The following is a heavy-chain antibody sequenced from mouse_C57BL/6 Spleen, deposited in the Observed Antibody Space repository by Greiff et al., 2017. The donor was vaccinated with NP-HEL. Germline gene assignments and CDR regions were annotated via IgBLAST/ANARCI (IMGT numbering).Heavy chain of an antibody. Sequence: EVHLVESGGGLVKPGGSLKLSCAASGFTFSDYGMHWVRQAPEKGLEWVAYISSGSSTIYYADTVKGRFTISRDNAKNTLFLQMTSLRSEDTAMYYCARGDYGNYLYYFDYWGQGTTLTVSS. CDR2: ISSGSSTI. D-gene: IGHD2-1*01. V-gene: IGHV5-17*01. CDR1: GFTFSDYG. CDR3: ARGDYGNYLYYFDY. J-gene: IGHJ2*01.